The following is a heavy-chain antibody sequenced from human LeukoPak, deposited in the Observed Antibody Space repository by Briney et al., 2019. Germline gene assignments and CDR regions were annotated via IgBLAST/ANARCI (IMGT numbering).Heavy chain of an antibody. V-gene: IGHV4-59*01. CDR3: ARDTIFNYMDV. CDR1: CGSISIYY. CDR2: IYYSGST. Sequence: SETLSLTCTVSCGSISIYYWSWIRQPPRKGLEWIGYIYYSGSTNYNPSLKSQVTISVDTSKNQFSLKLSSVTAADTAVYYCARDTIFNYMDVWGKGTTVTVSS. D-gene: IGHD3-3*01. J-gene: IGHJ6*03.